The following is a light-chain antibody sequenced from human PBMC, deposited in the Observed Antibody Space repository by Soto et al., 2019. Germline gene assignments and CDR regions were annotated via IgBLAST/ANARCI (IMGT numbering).Light chain of an antibody. CDR1: SSDVGGYIY. J-gene: IGLJ1*01. CDR3: CSYAGNYTYV. Sequence: QSVLTQPRSVSGSPGQSVTISCTGTSSDVGGYIYVSWYQQHPGKAPKLMMFDVSKRPSGVPDRFSGSKSDNTASLTISGLQTEDEADYFCCSYAGNYTYVFGTGTTLTVL. V-gene: IGLV2-11*01. CDR2: DVS.